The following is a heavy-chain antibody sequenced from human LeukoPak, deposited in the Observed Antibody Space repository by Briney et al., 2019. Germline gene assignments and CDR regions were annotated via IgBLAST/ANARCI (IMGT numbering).Heavy chain of an antibody. D-gene: IGHD6-19*01. CDR1: GGSISSYY. V-gene: IGHV4-59*01. CDR2: IYYSGST. CDR3: ARDLLSTAGYFDY. J-gene: IGHJ4*02. Sequence: PETLSLTCTVSGGSISSYYWSWIRQPPGKGLEWIGYIYYSGSTNYNPSLKSRVTISVDTSQNQFSLMLSSVTAADTAVYYCARDLLSTAGYFDYWGQGTLVTVSS.